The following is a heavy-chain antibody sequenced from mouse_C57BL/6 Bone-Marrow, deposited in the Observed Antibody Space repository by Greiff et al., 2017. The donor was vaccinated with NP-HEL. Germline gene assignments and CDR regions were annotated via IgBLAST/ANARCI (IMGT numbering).Heavy chain of an antibody. CDR1: GYTFTSYW. D-gene: IGHD1-1*01. Sequence: QVQLQQPGAELVKPGASVTMSCTASGYTFTSYWITWVKQRPGQGLEWIGDIYPGSGSTNYNAKFKSQATLTVDTSSSTAYMQISSLKSEDTAVYYCARAYYYGSRYYDGWGQGTTLTVAS. CDR3: ARAYYYGSRYYDG. J-gene: IGHJ2*01. CDR2: IYPGSGST. V-gene: IGHV1-55*01.